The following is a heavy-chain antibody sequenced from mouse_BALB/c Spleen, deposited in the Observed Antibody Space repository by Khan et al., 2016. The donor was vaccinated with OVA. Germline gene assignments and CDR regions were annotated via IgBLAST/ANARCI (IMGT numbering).Heavy chain of an antibody. CDR3: ARGGRRAMDY. CDR1: GYTFTNYG. J-gene: IGHJ4*01. D-gene: IGHD3-3*01. Sequence: QIQLVQSGPDLKKPGETVKISCKASGYTFTNYGINWVKQAPGKGLKWMGWIYTYTGEPTYADDFKGRFAFSLETSAGTAYLQINNLKNEDTATYFCARGGRRAMDYWGQGTSVTVSS. V-gene: IGHV9-3-1*01. CDR2: IYTYTGEP.